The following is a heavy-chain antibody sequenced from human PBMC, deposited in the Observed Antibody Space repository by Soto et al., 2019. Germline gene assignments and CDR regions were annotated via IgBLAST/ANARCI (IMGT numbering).Heavy chain of an antibody. J-gene: IGHJ6*02. CDR1: GFTVTNDS. CDR3: ARDPGDRNGMSA. CDR2: IYSGGST. Sequence: EVQVVESGGGLVQPGGSLRLPCAASGFTVTNDSMTWVRQAPGKGLEWVSVIYSGGSTYYGDSVRDRFVISRDNSKNLLYLQMNSLRVEDTAIYYCARDPGDRNGMSAWGQGTTVTVSS. V-gene: IGHV3-66*01. D-gene: IGHD1-26*01.